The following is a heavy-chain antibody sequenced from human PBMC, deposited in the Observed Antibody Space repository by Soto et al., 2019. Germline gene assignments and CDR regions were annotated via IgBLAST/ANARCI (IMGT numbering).Heavy chain of an antibody. CDR1: GFTFSSYA. CDR2: ISGSGGST. D-gene: IGHD3-3*01. Sequence: GWSLRLSCAASGFTFSSYAMSWVRQAPGKGLEWVSAISGSGGSTYYADSVKGRFTISRDNSKNTLYLQMNSLRAEDTAVYYCAKDRDFGVVIMGHWGQGTLVTVSS. J-gene: IGHJ4*02. V-gene: IGHV3-23*01. CDR3: AKDRDFGVVIMGH.